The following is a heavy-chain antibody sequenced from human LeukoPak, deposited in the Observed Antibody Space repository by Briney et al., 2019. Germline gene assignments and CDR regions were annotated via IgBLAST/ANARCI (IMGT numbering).Heavy chain of an antibody. CDR1: GGSISSSGYY. V-gene: IGHV4-39*07. Sequence: SETLSLTCTVSGGSISSSGYYWGWIRQPPGKGLQWIRNIYYSEVTKYNPSLMSRVAISVDTSKNQFSLKLSSVTAADTAVYYCARGLVGGAPHDAFDIWGQGTMVTVSS. D-gene: IGHD2-15*01. CDR2: IYYSEVT. J-gene: IGHJ3*02. CDR3: ARGLVGGAPHDAFDI.